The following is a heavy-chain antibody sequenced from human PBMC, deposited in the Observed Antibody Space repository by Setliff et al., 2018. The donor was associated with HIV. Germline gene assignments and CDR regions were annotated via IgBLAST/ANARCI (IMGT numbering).Heavy chain of an antibody. V-gene: IGHV4-59*11. Sequence: SETLSLTCSVSGGSISSHYWSWIRQPPGKGLEWIGYIYYTGSTYYNPSPNSRVTISLDKSKNQFSLKLTSVNAADTAVYYCARGGGFWSGQLDYWGQGTLVTVSS. D-gene: IGHD3-3*01. J-gene: IGHJ4*02. CDR2: IYYTGST. CDR1: GGSISSHY. CDR3: ARGGGFWSGQLDY.